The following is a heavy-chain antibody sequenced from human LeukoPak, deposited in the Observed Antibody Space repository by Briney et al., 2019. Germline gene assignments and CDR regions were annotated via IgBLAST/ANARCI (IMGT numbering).Heavy chain of an antibody. D-gene: IGHD2-2*01. CDR2: FDPEDGET. V-gene: IGHV1-24*01. CDR1: GYTLTGLS. J-gene: IGHJ5*02. CDR3: ATIVVVPATAMGFDP. Sequence: ASVKVSCKVSGYTLTGLSMHWVRQAPGKGLEWMGGFDPEDGETIYAQKFQGRVTMTEDTSTDTAYMELSSLRSEDTAVYYCATIVVVPATAMGFDPWGQGTLVTVSS.